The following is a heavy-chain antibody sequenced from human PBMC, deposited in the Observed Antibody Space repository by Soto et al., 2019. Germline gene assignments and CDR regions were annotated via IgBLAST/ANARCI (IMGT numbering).Heavy chain of an antibody. V-gene: IGHV3-23*01. CDR1: GFTFSSYA. D-gene: IGHD1-26*01. J-gene: IGHJ4*02. CDR2: ISGSGGST. CDR3: ARDPWEHLALKEPAVLDY. Sequence: EVQLLESGGGLVQPGGSLRLSCAASGFTFSSYAMTWVRQAPGKGLEWVSAISGSGGSTYYADSVKGRFTISRDNSKNKLYLQMKSLRAEDAAVYYCARDPWEHLALKEPAVLDYWGQGTLVTVSS.